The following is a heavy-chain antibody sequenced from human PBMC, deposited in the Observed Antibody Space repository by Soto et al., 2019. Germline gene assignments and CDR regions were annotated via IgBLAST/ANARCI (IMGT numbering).Heavy chain of an antibody. V-gene: IGHV3-30*03. CDR3: AREIAAGKDF. Sequence: PGGSLRLSCAASGFTFSSYGMHWVRQAPGKGLEWVAVISYDGSNKYYGDSVKGRFTISRDDSKNTLYLQMNSLRTEDTATYYCAREIAAGKDFWGQGTLVTVSS. D-gene: IGHD6-13*01. CDR2: ISYDGSNK. J-gene: IGHJ4*02. CDR1: GFTFSSYG.